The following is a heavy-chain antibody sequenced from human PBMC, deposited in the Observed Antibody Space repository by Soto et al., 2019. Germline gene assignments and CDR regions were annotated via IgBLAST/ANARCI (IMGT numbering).Heavy chain of an antibody. CDR1: GFTFSSYG. Sequence: QVQLVESGGGVVQPGRSLRLSCAASGFTFSSYGMHWVRQAPGKGLEWVAVIWYDGSNKYYADSVKGRFTISRANSKNTLYLKMNSMRAEDTAVYYCARENHYYDSSGYPPYNWFAPWGQGTLVTVSS. CDR2: IWYDGSNK. CDR3: ARENHYYDSSGYPPYNWFAP. D-gene: IGHD3-22*01. V-gene: IGHV3-33*01. J-gene: IGHJ5*02.